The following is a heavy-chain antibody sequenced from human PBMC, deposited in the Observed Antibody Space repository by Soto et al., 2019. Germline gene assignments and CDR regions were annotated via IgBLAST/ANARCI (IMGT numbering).Heavy chain of an antibody. Sequence: GGSLRLSCAASGFTFSSYGMHWVRQAPGKGLEWVAVIWYDGSNKYYADSVKGRLTISRDNSKNTLYLQMNSLRAEDTAVYYCARAKYYDFWSGYIYGMDVWGQGTTVTVSS. J-gene: IGHJ6*02. CDR3: ARAKYYDFWSGYIYGMDV. CDR1: GFTFSSYG. D-gene: IGHD3-3*01. CDR2: IWYDGSNK. V-gene: IGHV3-33*01.